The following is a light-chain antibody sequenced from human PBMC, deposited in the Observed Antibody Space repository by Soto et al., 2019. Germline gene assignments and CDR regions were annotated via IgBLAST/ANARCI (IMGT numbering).Light chain of an antibody. CDR3: QQRSNWAFT. J-gene: IGKJ3*01. Sequence: EIVLTQSPATLSLSPGERATLSCRASQSVSSYLAWYKQKPGQAPRLLIYDASNRATGIPARFSGSGSGTDFTLTISRLEPEDFAVYYCQQRSNWAFTFGPGTKVDIK. CDR2: DAS. CDR1: QSVSSY. V-gene: IGKV3-11*01.